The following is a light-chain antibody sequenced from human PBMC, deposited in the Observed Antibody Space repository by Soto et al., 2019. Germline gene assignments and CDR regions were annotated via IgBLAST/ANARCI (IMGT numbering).Light chain of an antibody. CDR2: EVT. Sequence: QSALTQPASVSGSPGQSITISCTGSSSDVGAYNYVSWYQQHPGKAPRVMFYEVTTRPSGVSNRFSGSKSANTASLTISGLRAEDEADYYCSSYTSGSTLVVFGGGTKLTVL. CDR3: SSYTSGSTLVV. V-gene: IGLV2-14*01. CDR1: SSDVGAYNY. J-gene: IGLJ2*01.